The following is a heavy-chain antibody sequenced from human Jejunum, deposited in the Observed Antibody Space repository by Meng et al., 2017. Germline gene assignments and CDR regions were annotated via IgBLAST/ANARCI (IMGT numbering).Heavy chain of an antibody. CDR3: AREYCISTTCYFDS. CDR1: GGSVSSTNCY. CDR2: RYYSGST. Sequence: VLLVESGPGLVRPSETLSLTCTVSGGSVSSTNCYWSWIRQPPGKGLEWIGYRYYSGSTNYNPSLKSRVTISVDTSKSQFSLKLFSVTAADTAVYYCAREYCISTTCYFDSWGQGTLVTVSS. D-gene: IGHD2-2*01. J-gene: IGHJ4*02. V-gene: IGHV4-61*01.